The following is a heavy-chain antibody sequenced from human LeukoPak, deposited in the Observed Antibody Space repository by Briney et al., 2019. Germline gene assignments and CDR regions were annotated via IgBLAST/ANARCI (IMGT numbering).Heavy chain of an antibody. J-gene: IGHJ4*02. CDR1: GGSFSGYY. V-gene: IGHV4-34*01. Sequence: PSETLSLTCAVYGGSFSGYYWSWIRQSPGEGLEWIGEINHSGSTNYNPSLKSRVTISVDTSKNQFSLKLSSVTAADTAVYYCARGFLLPTDYWGQGTLVTVSS. D-gene: IGHD2/OR15-2a*01. CDR3: ARGFLLPTDY. CDR2: INHSGST.